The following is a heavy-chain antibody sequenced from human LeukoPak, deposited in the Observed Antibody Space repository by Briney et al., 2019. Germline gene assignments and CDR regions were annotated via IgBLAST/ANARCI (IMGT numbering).Heavy chain of an antibody. Sequence: SETLSLTCTVSGGSISSSSYYWGWIRQPPGKGLEWIGSIYHSGSTYYNPSLKSRVTISVDTSKNQFSLKLSSVTAADTAVYYCARDALFGESSWDPWGQGTLVTVSS. CDR3: ARDALFGESSWDP. CDR2: IYHSGST. CDR1: GGSISSSSYY. D-gene: IGHD3-10*02. V-gene: IGHV4-39*07. J-gene: IGHJ5*02.